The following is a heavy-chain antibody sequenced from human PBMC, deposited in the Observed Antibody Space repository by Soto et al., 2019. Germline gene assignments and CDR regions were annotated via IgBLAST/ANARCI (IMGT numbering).Heavy chain of an antibody. CDR1: GFTFSNAW. CDR3: NTLLPLNFWSGYYTLDY. Sequence: EVQLVESGGGLVKPGGSLRLSCAASGFTFSNAWMSWVRQAPGKGLEWVGRIKSKTDGGTTDYAAPVKGRFTISRDDSKNTLYLQMNSLKTEDTAVYYCNTLLPLNFWSGYYTLDYWGQGTLVTVSS. V-gene: IGHV3-15*01. J-gene: IGHJ4*02. D-gene: IGHD3-3*01. CDR2: IKSKTDGGTT.